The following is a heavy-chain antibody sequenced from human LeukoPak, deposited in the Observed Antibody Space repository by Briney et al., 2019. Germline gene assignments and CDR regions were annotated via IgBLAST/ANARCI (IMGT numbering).Heavy chain of an antibody. J-gene: IGHJ6*02. CDR1: GFTFSSYA. CDR2: VSGRGDST. Sequence: WGSLRLSCAASGFTFSSYAISWVRQAPGRGLEWVSAVSGRGDSTYYADSVKGRFTISRDNSKNTLYLQMNSLRAEDTAVYYCARDRGPYYYYGMDVWGQGTTVTVSS. V-gene: IGHV3-23*01. CDR3: ARDRGPYYYYGMDV. D-gene: IGHD3-10*01.